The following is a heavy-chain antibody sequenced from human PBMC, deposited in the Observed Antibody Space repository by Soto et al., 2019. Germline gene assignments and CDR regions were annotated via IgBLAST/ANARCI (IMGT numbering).Heavy chain of an antibody. D-gene: IGHD3-22*01. CDR3: ARNRPDSSGYRYRGYFDY. J-gene: IGHJ4*02. V-gene: IGHV4-4*07. CDR2: IYTSGST. Sequence: QVQLQESGPGLVKPSETLSLTCTVSGGSISSYYWSWIRQPAGKGLEWIGRIYTSGSTNYNPSLKSRVTASVDTSKNQFSLNLNSVTAADTAVYYCARNRPDSSGYRYRGYFDYWGQGTLVTVSS. CDR1: GGSISSYY.